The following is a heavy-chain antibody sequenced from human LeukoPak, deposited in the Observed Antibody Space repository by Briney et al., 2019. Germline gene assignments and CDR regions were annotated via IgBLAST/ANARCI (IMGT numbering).Heavy chain of an antibody. CDR3: AKGYIAVAGTLDY. CDR2: IKQDGSEK. Sequence: GGSLRLSCAASGFTFSSYWMSWVRQAPGKGLEWVANIKQDGSEKYYADSVKGRFTISRDNSKTTLYLQMNSLRAEDTAVYYCAKGYIAVAGTLDYWGQGTLVTVSS. D-gene: IGHD6-19*01. V-gene: IGHV3-7*01. J-gene: IGHJ4*02. CDR1: GFTFSSYW.